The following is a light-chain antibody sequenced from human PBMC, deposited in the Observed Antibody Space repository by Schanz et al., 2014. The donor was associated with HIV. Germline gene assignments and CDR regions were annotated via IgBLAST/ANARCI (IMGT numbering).Light chain of an antibody. J-gene: IGLJ3*02. CDR3: SSYTSSNTLYVL. V-gene: IGLV2-14*02. CDR2: EVR. Sequence: QSALTQPASVSGSLGQSITISCTGSSSDVGSYNLVSWDQQHPGKPPKLIIYEVRERPSGVPDRFSGSKSGNTASLTVSGLQAEDEADYFCSSYTSSNTLYVLFGGGTKLTVL. CDR1: SSDVGSYNL.